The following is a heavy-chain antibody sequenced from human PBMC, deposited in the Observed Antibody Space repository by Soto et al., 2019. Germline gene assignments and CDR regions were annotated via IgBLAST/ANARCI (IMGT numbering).Heavy chain of an antibody. J-gene: IGHJ4*02. V-gene: IGHV1-2*02. D-gene: IGHD3-10*01. Sequence: ASVKVSCKASGYTFPDFYIHWVRQAPGQGLEWMGWLNPKNGDINYAQRFQGRVTLTSDTSISTAYMDLSGLRSDDTARYFCARHGFGSLDYWGQGTLVTVSS. CDR3: ARHGFGSLDY. CDR1: GYTFPDFY. CDR2: LNPKNGDI.